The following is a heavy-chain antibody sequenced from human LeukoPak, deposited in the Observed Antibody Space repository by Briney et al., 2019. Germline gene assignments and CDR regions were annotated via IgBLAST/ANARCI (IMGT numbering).Heavy chain of an antibody. CDR3: AKDRYSYAFEYFES. V-gene: IGHV3-30*18. CDR2: ISNDESKK. CDR1: GFTFSSYG. J-gene: IGHJ4*02. Sequence: GGSLRLSCAASGFTFSSYGMHWVRQTPGKGLEWVAVISNDESKKYYADSVKGRFTISRDNSKNTLSLQVSSLRAEDTAVYYCAKDRYSYAFEYFESWGQGTLVTVSS. D-gene: IGHD3-16*01.